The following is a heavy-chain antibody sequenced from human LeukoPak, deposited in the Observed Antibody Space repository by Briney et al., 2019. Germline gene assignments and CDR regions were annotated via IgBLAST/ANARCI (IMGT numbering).Heavy chain of an antibody. D-gene: IGHD5-18*01. CDR3: ARGGYSYGYNYYYYYMDV. CDR2: ISGSGGST. V-gene: IGHV3-23*01. J-gene: IGHJ6*03. Sequence: GGALRLSCAASGFTFSSYGMSWVRQAPGKGLEWVSAISGSGGSTYDADSVKGRFTISRDNAKNTLYLQMNSLRAEDTAVYYCARGGYSYGYNYYYYYMDVWGKGTTVTVSS. CDR1: GFTFSSYG.